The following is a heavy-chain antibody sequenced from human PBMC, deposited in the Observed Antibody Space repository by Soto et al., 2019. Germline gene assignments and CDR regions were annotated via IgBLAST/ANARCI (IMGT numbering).Heavy chain of an antibody. Sequence: VQLQESGPGLVKPSQTLSLTCTVSGGSISSGDYYWSWIRQPPGKGLEWIGYIYYSGSTYYNPSLKSRVTISVDTSKNQYSLKLSSVTAADTSVYYCASALVVPADIGHWFDPWGQGTLVTVSS. CDR2: IYYSGST. CDR1: GGSISSGDYY. J-gene: IGHJ5*02. D-gene: IGHD2-2*01. CDR3: ASALVVPADIGHWFDP. V-gene: IGHV4-30-4*01.